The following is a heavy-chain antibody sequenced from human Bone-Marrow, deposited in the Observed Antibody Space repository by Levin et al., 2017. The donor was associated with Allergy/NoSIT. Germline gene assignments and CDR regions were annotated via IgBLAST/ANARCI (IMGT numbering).Heavy chain of an antibody. D-gene: IGHD3-9*01. V-gene: IGHV3-30*02. Sequence: GESLKISCAASEFTFSNYGMHWVRQAPGKGLEWVAFISSDGSNENYVDSVKGRFTLSRDNSKNTLYLQMSSLRAEDTGVYYCAKEDIPLFRKFDWLVAVPNDWGQGTTITVSS. CDR2: ISSDGSNE. CDR1: EFTFSNYG. J-gene: IGHJ6*02. CDR3: AKEDIPLFRKFDWLVAVPND.